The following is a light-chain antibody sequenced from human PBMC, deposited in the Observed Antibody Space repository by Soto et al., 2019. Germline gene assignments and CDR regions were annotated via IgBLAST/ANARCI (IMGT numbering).Light chain of an antibody. CDR1: QSVHNY. V-gene: IGKV3-11*01. Sequence: EVVLTQSPATLSFSPGDRAALSCKGSQSVHNYLAWYQQKPGQAPRLLIYGASNRAAGIPATFSGSGSGTDFTLTINSLEPEDFAVYYCQQSSNWPPITCGQGTRLEIK. CDR3: QQSSNWPPIT. CDR2: GAS. J-gene: IGKJ5*01.